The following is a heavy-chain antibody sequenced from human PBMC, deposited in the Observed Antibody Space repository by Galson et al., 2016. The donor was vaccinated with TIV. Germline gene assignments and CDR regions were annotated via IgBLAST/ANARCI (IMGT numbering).Heavy chain of an antibody. CDR3: AAVGCRSSVCRWRYNGLDV. CDR1: GYPFPSYG. Sequence: SVKVSCKASGYPFPSYGFSWVRQAPGQGLEWMGWISAYNGDTNYAQKFQGRVTMTTDASTNTAYMELKSLRSDDSAKYYCAAVGCRSSVCRWRYNGLDVWGQGTTVTVSS. CDR2: ISAYNGDT. J-gene: IGHJ6*02. D-gene: IGHD4-23*01. V-gene: IGHV1-18*04.